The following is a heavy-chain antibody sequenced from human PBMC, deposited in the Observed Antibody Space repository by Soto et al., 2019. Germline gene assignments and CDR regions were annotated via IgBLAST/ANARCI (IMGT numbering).Heavy chain of an antibody. J-gene: IGHJ6*02. CDR2: ISSSSSSI. CDR1: GVTLSSYS. V-gene: IGHV3-48*01. Sequence: EVQLVESGGGLVQPGGSLRLSCTASGVTLSSYSMVWVRQAPGKGLEWVSYISSSSSSIYYADSVKGRFSTSRDNAKNSTSLQMNSLRVEDTGVYYCARELGFDAVARMDVWGQGTTVTVSS. D-gene: IGHD6-19*01. CDR3: ARELGFDAVARMDV.